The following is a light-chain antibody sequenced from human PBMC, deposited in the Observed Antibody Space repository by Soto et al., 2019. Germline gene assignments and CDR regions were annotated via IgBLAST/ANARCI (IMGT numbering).Light chain of an antibody. CDR3: QQYNSYSQT. CDR1: QSISSW. CDR2: DAS. J-gene: IGKJ1*01. Sequence: IRMTQSPSSLSASPGDRVTITCRASQSISSWLAWYQQKPGKAPKLLIYDASSLESGVPSRFSGSGSGTEFTLTISSLQPDDFATYYCQQYNSYSQTFGQGTKVDI. V-gene: IGKV1-5*01.